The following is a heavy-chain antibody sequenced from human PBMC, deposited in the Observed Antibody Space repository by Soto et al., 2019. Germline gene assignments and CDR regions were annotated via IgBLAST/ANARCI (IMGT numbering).Heavy chain of an antibody. D-gene: IGHD3-10*01. CDR3: ARDKWFGELLY. V-gene: IGHV4-31*03. Sequence: QVQLQAAGPGLGKTSENLSLTRTVSGGSIRSCGYYWSRHRRPPGKGLEWLGYIYYSGSTYYNPALKGRVTISVDTSKNQFSLKLSSVTAADTAVYYCARDKWFGELLYWGQGTLVTVSS. CDR2: IYYSGST. CDR1: GGSIRSCGYY. J-gene: IGHJ4*02.